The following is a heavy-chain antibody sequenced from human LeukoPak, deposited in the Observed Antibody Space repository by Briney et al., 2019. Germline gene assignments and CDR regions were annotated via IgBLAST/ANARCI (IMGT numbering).Heavy chain of an antibody. CDR2: INTDTGNP. V-gene: IGHV7-4-1*02. J-gene: IGHJ4*02. D-gene: IGHD5-24*01. Sequence: PGGSLRLSCAASGFTFTTYGMNWVRQAPGQGLEWMGWINTDTGNPTYAQGFTGRFVFSLDTSVNTAYLQISSLKADDTAVYYCARALRWLQLDYWGQGTLVTVSS. CDR1: GFTFTTYG. CDR3: ARALRWLQLDY.